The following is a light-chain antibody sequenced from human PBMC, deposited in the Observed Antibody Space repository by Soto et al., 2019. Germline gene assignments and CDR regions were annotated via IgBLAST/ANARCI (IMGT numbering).Light chain of an antibody. CDR1: SSDVCGYNY. CDR2: DVN. Sequence: QSALTQPASLSGSPGQSIAISCTGTSSDVCGYNYVSWYQQLPGKAPKLMIYDVNNRPSGVSNRFSGSKSGNTASLTNSGLQDEDEADYHCSSYTSSSTYVVFGGGTKLTVL. J-gene: IGLJ2*01. CDR3: SSYTSSSTYVV. V-gene: IGLV2-14*01.